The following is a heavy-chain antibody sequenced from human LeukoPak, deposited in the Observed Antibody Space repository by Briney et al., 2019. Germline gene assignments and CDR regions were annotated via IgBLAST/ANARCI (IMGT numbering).Heavy chain of an antibody. D-gene: IGHD5-12*01. J-gene: IGHJ4*02. Sequence: GGSLRLSCAASGFTFSIYSMNWVRQAPGKGLEWVSSISSSSSYIYYADSVRGRFTISRDNAKNSLYLQVHSLSAEDTAVYYCARDSPGYGGYSYWGQGTLVTVSS. CDR1: GFTFSIYS. CDR3: ARDSPGYGGYSY. V-gene: IGHV3-21*01. CDR2: ISSSSSYI.